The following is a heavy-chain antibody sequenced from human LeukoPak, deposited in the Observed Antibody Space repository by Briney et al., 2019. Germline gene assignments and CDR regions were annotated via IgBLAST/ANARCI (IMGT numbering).Heavy chain of an antibody. CDR3: AKGRSSGWYPRFDF. CDR2: ISGSGGST. V-gene: IGHV3-23*01. J-gene: IGHJ4*02. Sequence: GGSLRLSCAASGFTFSNYAMSWVRRAPGKGLEWVSTISGSGGSTYYADSVKGRFTISRDNSKNTLYLQMSSLRAEDTAVYYCAKGRSSGWYPRFDFWGQGTLVTVSS. CDR1: GFTFSNYA. D-gene: IGHD6-19*01.